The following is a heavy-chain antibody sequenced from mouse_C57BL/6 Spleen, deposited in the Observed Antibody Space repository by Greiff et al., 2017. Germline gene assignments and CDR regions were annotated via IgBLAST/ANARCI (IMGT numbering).Heavy chain of an antibody. D-gene: IGHD2-4*01. CDR1: GFSLTSYG. CDR2: IWSGGST. CDR3: ARGDYDDYAMDY. J-gene: IGHJ4*01. Sequence: QVQLQQSGPGLVQPSQSLSITCTVSGFSLTSYGVHWVRQSPGKGLEWLGVIWSGGSTDYNAAFISRLSISKDNSTSQVFFKMNSLQADDTAIYYCARGDYDDYAMDYWGQGTSVTVSS. V-gene: IGHV2-2*01.